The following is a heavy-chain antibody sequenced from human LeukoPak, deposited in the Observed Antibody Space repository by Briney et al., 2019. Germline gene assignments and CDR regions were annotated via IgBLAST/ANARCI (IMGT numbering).Heavy chain of an antibody. Sequence: ASVKVSCKASVYTFTGYYMHWVRQAPGQGLEWMGWINPNSGGTNYAQKFQGRVTMTRDTSISTAYMELSRLRSDDTAVYYCASADTAMVVIDYWGQGTLVTVSS. CDR1: VYTFTGYY. D-gene: IGHD5-18*01. V-gene: IGHV1-2*02. CDR3: ASADTAMVVIDY. J-gene: IGHJ4*02. CDR2: INPNSGGT.